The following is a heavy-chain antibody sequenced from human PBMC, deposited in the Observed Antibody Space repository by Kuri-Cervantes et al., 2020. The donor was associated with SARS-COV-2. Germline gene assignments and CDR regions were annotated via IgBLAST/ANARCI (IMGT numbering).Heavy chain of an antibody. J-gene: IGHJ3*02. Sequence: GESLKISCAASGFTFSSYSMNWVRQAPGKGLEWVSSISSSSGSIYYADSVRGRFTISRDNAKNSLYLQMNSLRAEDTAVYYCARDQRPTFYYDSSEGAFDIWGQGTMVTVSS. CDR3: ARDQRPTFYYDSSEGAFDI. V-gene: IGHV3-21*01. CDR1: GFTFSSYS. D-gene: IGHD3-22*01. CDR2: ISSSSGSI.